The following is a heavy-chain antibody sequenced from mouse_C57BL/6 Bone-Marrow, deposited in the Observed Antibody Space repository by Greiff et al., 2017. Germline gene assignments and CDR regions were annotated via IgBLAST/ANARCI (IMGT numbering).Heavy chain of an antibody. CDR1: GYTFTSYW. J-gene: IGHJ2*01. D-gene: IGHD4-1*01. Sequence: QVQLLQPGAELVKPGASVKMSCKASGYTFTSYWITWVKQRPGQGLEWIGDIYPGSGGTNYNEKFKSKATLTVDTSSSTAYMQLSSLTSEDSAVYYCARNWGSFDYWGQGTTLTVSS. V-gene: IGHV1-55*01. CDR3: ARNWGSFDY. CDR2: IYPGSGGT.